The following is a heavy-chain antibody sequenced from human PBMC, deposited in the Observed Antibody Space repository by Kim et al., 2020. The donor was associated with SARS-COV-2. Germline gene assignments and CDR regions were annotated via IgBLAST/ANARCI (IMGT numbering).Heavy chain of an antibody. V-gene: IGHV3-23*01. CDR3: AKDRLPQLTSYYYYGMDV. CDR1: GFTFSSYA. CDR2: ISGSGGST. D-gene: IGHD1-1*01. Sequence: GGSLRLSCAASGFTFSSYAMSWVRQAPGKGLEWVSAISGSGGSTYYADSVKGRFTISRDNSKNTLYLQMNSLRAEDTAVYYCAKDRLPQLTSYYYYGMDVWGQGTTVTVSS. J-gene: IGHJ6*02.